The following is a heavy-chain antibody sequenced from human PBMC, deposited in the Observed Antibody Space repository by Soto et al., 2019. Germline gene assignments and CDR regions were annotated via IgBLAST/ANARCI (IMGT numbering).Heavy chain of an antibody. CDR2: IWYDGSNK. CDR1: GFTFSSYG. D-gene: IGHD2-8*02. V-gene: IGHV3-33*01. CDR3: ARDWDSVVYAIRY. Sequence: GGSLRLSCAASGFTFSSYGMHWVRQAPGKGLEWVAVIWYDGSNKYYADSVKGRFTISRDNSKNTLYLQMNSLRAEDTAVYYCARDWDSVVYAIRYWGQGTLVTVSS. J-gene: IGHJ4*02.